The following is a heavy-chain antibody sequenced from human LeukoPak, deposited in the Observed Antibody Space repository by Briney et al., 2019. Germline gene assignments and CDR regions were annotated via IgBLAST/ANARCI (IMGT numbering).Heavy chain of an antibody. CDR2: ISSSSSYI. Sequence: GGSLRLSCAASGFTFSSYSMNWVRQAPGKGLEWVSSISSSSSYIYYADSVKGRFTISRDNAKNSLYLQMNSLRAEDTAVYYCARASLEPPEDPGDYYYYMDVWGKGTTVTVSS. D-gene: IGHD1-1*01. V-gene: IGHV3-21*01. J-gene: IGHJ6*03. CDR3: ARASLEPPEDPGDYYYYMDV. CDR1: GFTFSSYS.